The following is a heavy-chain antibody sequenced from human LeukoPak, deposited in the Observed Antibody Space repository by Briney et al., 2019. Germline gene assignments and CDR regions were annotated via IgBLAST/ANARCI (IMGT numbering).Heavy chain of an antibody. D-gene: IGHD1-7*01. CDR1: GGSVSGYY. V-gene: IGHV4-59*02. CDR2: IYDSGTT. CDR3: ARSRELFYFDY. Sequence: SETLSLTCSVSGGSVSGYYWSWIRQAPGKGLEWIGYIYDSGTTSFNPSLKSRLTISKDRSKNQFSLNLSSVTAADTAVYYCARSRELFYFDYWGQGTLVTVSS. J-gene: IGHJ4*02.